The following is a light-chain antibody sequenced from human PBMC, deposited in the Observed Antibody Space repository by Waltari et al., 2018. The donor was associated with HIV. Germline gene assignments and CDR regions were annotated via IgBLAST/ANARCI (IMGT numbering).Light chain of an antibody. CDR1: STGVRGYNY. CDR3: CSFAGTYTYV. CDR2: DVN. V-gene: IGLV2-11*01. J-gene: IGLJ1*01. Sequence: QSALTQPRSVSGSPGQSVTISCTGPSTGVRGYNYVSWYQHHPGNAPKAMVLDVNKRRSGVPDRCSGSKSGNTASLTISGLQAEDEADYYCCSFAGTYTYVFGTGTKVSVL.